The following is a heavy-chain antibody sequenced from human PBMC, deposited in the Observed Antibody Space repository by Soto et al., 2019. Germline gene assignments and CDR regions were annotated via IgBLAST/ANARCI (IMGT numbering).Heavy chain of an antibody. Sequence: QVQLFKPELEVKNPGAQVKFPCKPSGTPFPTSVSSGVQQPPEQGLEWMGWISAYNGNTNYAQKLQGRVTMTTDTSTSTAYMELRSLRSDDTAVYYCARDGRGGADLFDYWGQGTLVTVSS. D-gene: IGHD3-16*01. V-gene: IGHV1-18*04. CDR2: ISAYNGNT. CDR1: GTPFPTSV. CDR3: ARDGRGGADLFDY. J-gene: IGHJ4*02.